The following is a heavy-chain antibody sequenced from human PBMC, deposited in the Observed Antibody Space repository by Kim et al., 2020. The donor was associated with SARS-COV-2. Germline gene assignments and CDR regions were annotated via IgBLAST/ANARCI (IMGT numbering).Heavy chain of an antibody. V-gene: IGHV4-31*02. D-gene: IGHD3-10*01. J-gene: IGHJ4*02. Sequence: YYNPSLKRRVTIAVDTSKNQFSLKLSAGTAADTAVYYCARDLVRLRAFDYWGQGTLVTVSS. CDR3: ARDLVRLRAFDY.